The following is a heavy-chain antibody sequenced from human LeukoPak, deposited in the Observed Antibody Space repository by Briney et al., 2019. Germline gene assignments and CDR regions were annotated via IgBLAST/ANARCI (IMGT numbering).Heavy chain of an antibody. V-gene: IGHV3-23*01. CDR3: ARGGWGMATINYFDY. J-gene: IGHJ4*02. Sequence: LPGGSLRLSCAASGFTFNSYAMSWVRQAPWERLQWVSGISDSGGNTYYADSVRGRFTISRDNSKNTLYLQMNSLRAEDTAVYYCARGGWGMATINYFDYWGQGTLVTVSS. CDR2: ISDSGGNT. CDR1: GFTFNSYA. D-gene: IGHD5-24*01.